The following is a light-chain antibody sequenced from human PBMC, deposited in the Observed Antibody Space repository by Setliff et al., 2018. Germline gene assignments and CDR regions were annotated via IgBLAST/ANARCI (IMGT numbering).Light chain of an antibody. Sequence: QSVLTQPASVSGSPGQSITISCTGTNSDVGAYNYVSWYQQHPGEAPKLLLYDVSNRPSGISHRFSGSKSGSTASLTISGLQAEDEADYFCSSYTNSRTVIFGGGTKVTVL. CDR3: SSYTNSRTVI. CDR2: DVS. V-gene: IGLV2-14*03. CDR1: NSDVGAYNY. J-gene: IGLJ2*01.